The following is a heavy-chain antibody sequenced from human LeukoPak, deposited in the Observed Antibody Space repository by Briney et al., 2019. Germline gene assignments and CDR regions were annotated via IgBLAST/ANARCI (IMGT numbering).Heavy chain of an antibody. J-gene: IGHJ4*02. CDR3: AREDYGDPKFDS. CDR2: IKQDGSEK. CDR1: GFTFSTYW. Sequence: PGGSLRLSCAASGFTFSTYWMSWVHQAPGKGLERVANIKQDGSEKYYVDSVKGRFTISRDNAKNSLFLQMNSLRAEDTAVYYCAREDYGDPKFDSWGQGTLVTVSS. V-gene: IGHV3-7*03. D-gene: IGHD4-17*01.